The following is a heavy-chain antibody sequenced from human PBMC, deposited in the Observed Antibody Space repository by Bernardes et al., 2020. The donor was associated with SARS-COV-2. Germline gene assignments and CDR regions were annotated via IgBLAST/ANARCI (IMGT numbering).Heavy chain of an antibody. CDR2: INPDGSST. Sequence: GGSLRLSCVASGFTFSSSCMHWVRQTPGMGLVWVSRINPDGSSTSYADSVKGRFSISRDNAKNTLNLQMNSLRAEDTAVYYCARDLGYCTNGVCSPWGQGTLVTVSS. V-gene: IGHV3-74*01. CDR1: GFTFSSSC. CDR3: ARDLGYCTNGVCSP. J-gene: IGHJ5*02. D-gene: IGHD2-8*01.